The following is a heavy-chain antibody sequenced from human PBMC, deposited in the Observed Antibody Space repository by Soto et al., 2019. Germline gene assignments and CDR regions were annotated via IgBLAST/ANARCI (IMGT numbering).Heavy chain of an antibody. J-gene: IGHJ4*02. CDR1: GFHLTTYW. D-gene: IGHD1-20*01. CDR2: TRNKANSYTT. CDR3: ARVALVYYLDY. Sequence: GGSLRVSWAVSGFHLTTYWMHWVRQATGKGLEWVGRTRNKANSYTTEYAASVNGRFTISRDASKNSLYLQMNSLKTDDTALYYCARVALVYYLDYRRPGSLVTVSP. V-gene: IGHV3-72*01.